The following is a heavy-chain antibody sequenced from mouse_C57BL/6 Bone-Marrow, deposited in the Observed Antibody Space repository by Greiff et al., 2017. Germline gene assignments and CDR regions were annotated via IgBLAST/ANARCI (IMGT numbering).Heavy chain of an antibody. D-gene: IGHD2-4*01. CDR2: ISYDGSN. Sequence: EVQRVESGPGLVKPSQSLSLTCSVTGYSITSGYYWNWIRQFPGNKLEWMGYISYDGSNNYNPSLKNRISITRDTSKNQFFLKLNSVTTEDTATYYCARGGAYYDYHPFAYWGQGTLVTVSA. V-gene: IGHV3-6*01. CDR1: GYSITSGYY. J-gene: IGHJ3*01. CDR3: ARGGAYYDYHPFAY.